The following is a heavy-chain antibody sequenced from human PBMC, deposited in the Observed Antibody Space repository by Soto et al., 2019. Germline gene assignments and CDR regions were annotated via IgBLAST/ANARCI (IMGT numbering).Heavy chain of an antibody. CDR2: INAYNGNT. CDR1: GYSFSKYG. J-gene: IGHJ6*02. CDR3: AMVDVYVTPSPQDV. Sequence: EASGKVSCKASGYSFSKYGLGWARQAPGQVLEWMGWINAYNGNTNYAQNLQGRLTLTTDTSTTTAYMELRSLRSNDTAIYYCAMVDVYVTPSPQDVWGQGTTVTVSS. V-gene: IGHV1-18*01. D-gene: IGHD3-16*01.